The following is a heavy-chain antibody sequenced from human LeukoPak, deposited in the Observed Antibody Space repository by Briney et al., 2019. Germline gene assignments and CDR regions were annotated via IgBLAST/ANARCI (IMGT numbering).Heavy chain of an antibody. D-gene: IGHD2-2*01. CDR3: ARFYCSSTSCLEDY. CDR2: IYSGGST. CDR1: GFTVSSNY. J-gene: IGHJ4*02. V-gene: IGHV3-53*01. Sequence: GGSRRLSCAASGFTVSSNYMSWVRQAPGKGLEWVSVIYSGGSTYYADSVKGRFTISRDNAKNTLYLQMNSLRAEDTAVYYCARFYCSSTSCLEDYWGQGTLVTVSS.